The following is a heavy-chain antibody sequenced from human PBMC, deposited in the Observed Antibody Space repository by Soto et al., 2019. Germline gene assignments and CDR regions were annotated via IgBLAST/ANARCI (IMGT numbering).Heavy chain of an antibody. CDR1: GGSISSGGYY. CDR3: ARVFITGINRGWFDP. CDR2: IYYNGST. J-gene: IGHJ5*01. Sequence: SETLSLTCTVSGGSISSGGYYWSWIRQHPGKGLEWIGYIYYNGSTYYIPSLKSRVTMSVDTSKSQFSLNLSSVTVADTAVYYCARVFITGINRGWFDPWGQGTLVTVSS. D-gene: IGHD1-20*01. V-gene: IGHV4-31*03.